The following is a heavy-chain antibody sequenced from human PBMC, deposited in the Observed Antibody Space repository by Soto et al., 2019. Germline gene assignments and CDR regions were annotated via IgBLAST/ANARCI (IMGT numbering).Heavy chain of an antibody. CDR2: ISYDGSNK. CDR3: AKGHRPYYYYGMDV. J-gene: IGHJ6*02. V-gene: IGHV3-30*18. D-gene: IGHD2-21*01. CDR1: GFTFSSYG. Sequence: QVQLVESGGGVVQPGRSLRLSCAASGFTFSSYGMHWVRQAPGKGLEWVAVISYDGSNKYYADSVKGRFTISRENSKNTLYLKMNSLRAEDTAVYYCAKGHRPYYYYGMDVWGQGTTVTVSS.